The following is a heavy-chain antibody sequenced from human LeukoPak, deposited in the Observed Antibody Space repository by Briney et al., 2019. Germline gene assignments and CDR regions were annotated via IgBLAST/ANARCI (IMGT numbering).Heavy chain of an antibody. J-gene: IGHJ4*02. CDR2: VYPGDFDT. V-gene: IGHV5-51*01. CDR3: ARYYGSGFDY. Sequence: GESLKISCQSSGYSLTSYWIGCVRQVSGKGLEWVGSVYPGDFDTRYTPSFQGQVAMSADKSISPTYLQLSSLKASDTAIYYCARYYGSGFDYWGQGTLVTVSS. CDR1: GYSLTSYW. D-gene: IGHD3-10*01.